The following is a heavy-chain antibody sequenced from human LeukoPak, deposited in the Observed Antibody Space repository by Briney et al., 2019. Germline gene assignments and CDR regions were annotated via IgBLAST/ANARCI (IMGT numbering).Heavy chain of an antibody. Sequence: GASVKVSCKVSGYTLTELSMHWVRQAPGKGLEWMGGFDPEDGETIYAQKFQGRVTMTEDTSTDTAYMELSSLRSEDTAVYYCATVGAVVAASLCAFDIWGQGTMVTVSS. CDR2: FDPEDGET. CDR1: GYTLTELS. CDR3: ATVGAVVAASLCAFDI. D-gene: IGHD2-15*01. V-gene: IGHV1-24*01. J-gene: IGHJ3*02.